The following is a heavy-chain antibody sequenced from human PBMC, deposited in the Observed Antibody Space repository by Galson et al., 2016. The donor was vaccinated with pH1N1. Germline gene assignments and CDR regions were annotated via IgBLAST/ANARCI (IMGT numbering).Heavy chain of an antibody. CDR2: IIPIFNTT. CDR1: GGTFGSYG. CDR3: AREDYYDTDLSDWYFDL. Sequence: SVKVSCKASGGTFGSYGINWVRQAPGQGLEWMGGIIPIFNTTKYAQNFQGRVTITADELTTTAYMELTSLRSGDTAMYFCAREDYYDTDLSDWYFDLWGRGTLLTVSS. V-gene: IGHV1-69*13. J-gene: IGHJ2*01. D-gene: IGHD3-22*01.